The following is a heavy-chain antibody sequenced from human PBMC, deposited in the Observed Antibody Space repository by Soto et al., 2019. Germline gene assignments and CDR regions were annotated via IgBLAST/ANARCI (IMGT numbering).Heavy chain of an antibody. Sequence: XETLSLTCSVSGCSINGYYWSWIRQTPGQGLEWLGFIYFSGSTRYNPSLMSRLTISLDKSKRQFSMSLSSVTAADTAVYYCARSVATPGTNIDFWGQGTLVTVSS. CDR1: GCSINGYY. J-gene: IGHJ4*02. CDR3: ARSVATPGTNIDF. V-gene: IGHV4-4*09. CDR2: IYFSGST. D-gene: IGHD6-13*01.